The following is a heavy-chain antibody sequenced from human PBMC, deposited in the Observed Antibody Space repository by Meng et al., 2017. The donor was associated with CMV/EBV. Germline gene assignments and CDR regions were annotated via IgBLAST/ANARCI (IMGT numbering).Heavy chain of an antibody. D-gene: IGHD3-10*01. CDR1: GGSFSGYY. CDR2: IYYSGST. V-gene: IGHV4-59*01. CDR3: ARDRVFGWSGWVRGVNNYGMDV. J-gene: IGHJ6*02. Sequence: SQTLSLTCAVYGGSFSGYYWSWIRPPPGKGLEWIGYIYYSGSTNYNPSLKSRVTISVDTSRNQFSLKLSSVTAADTAVYYCARDRVFGWSGWVRGVNNYGMDVWGQGTTVTVSS.